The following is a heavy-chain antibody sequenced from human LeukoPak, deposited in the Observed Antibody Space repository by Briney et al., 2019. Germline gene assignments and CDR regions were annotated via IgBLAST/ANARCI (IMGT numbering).Heavy chain of an antibody. CDR1: GFTFSSYG. CDR2: IRYDGSNK. Sequence: AGGSLRLSCAASGFTFSSYGMLCVRQAPGKGLEWVAFIRYDGSNKYYADSVKGRFTISRDNSKNTLYLQMNSLRAEETAVYYCAKKSAWAVALDYWGQGTLVTVSS. J-gene: IGHJ4*02. D-gene: IGHD6-19*01. V-gene: IGHV3-30*02. CDR3: AKKSAWAVALDY.